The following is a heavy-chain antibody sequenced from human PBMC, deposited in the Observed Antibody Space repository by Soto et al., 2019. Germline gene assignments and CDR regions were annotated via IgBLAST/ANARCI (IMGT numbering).Heavy chain of an antibody. V-gene: IGHV1-69*02. CDR2: IIPILGIA. J-gene: IGHJ5*02. D-gene: IGHD6-13*01. CDR3: ARGAAAGHNWFDP. Sequence: QVQLVQSGAEVKKPGSSVKVSCKASGGTFSSYTISWVRQAPGQGLEWMGRIIPILGIANYAQKFQGRVTITADKATSTAYMELSSLRSEDTAVYYCARGAAAGHNWFDPWGQGTLVTVSS. CDR1: GGTFSSYT.